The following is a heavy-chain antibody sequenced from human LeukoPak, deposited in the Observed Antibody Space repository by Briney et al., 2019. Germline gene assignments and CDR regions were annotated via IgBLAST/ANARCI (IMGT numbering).Heavy chain of an antibody. Sequence: PGGSLRLSCAASGFTFSSYGMHWVRQAPGKGLEWVAVIWYDGSNKYYADSVKGRFTISRDNSKNTLYLQMNSLRTEDTAVYYCARAFVGSSWYNWFDPCGQGNRVTVSS. CDR3: ARAFVGSSWYNWFDP. D-gene: IGHD6-13*01. J-gene: IGHJ5*02. CDR1: GFTFSSYG. CDR2: IWYDGSNK. V-gene: IGHV3-33*01.